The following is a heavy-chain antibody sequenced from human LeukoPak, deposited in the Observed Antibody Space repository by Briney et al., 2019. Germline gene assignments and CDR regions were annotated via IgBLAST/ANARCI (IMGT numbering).Heavy chain of an antibody. CDR1: GYTFTSYA. Sequence: ASVKVSCKASGYTFTSYAMHWVRQAPGQRLEWMGWINAGNGNTKYSQKFQGRVTITRDTSASTAYMELSSLRSEDTAVYYCASSVPLYYYDSSGYYRGSSYYGMDVWGKGTTVTVSS. CDR3: ASSVPLYYYDSSGYYRGSSYYGMDV. CDR2: INAGNGNT. J-gene: IGHJ6*04. V-gene: IGHV1-3*01. D-gene: IGHD3-22*01.